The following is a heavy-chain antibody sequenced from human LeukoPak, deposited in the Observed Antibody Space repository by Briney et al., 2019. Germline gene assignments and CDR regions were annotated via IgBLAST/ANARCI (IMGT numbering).Heavy chain of an antibody. CDR2: INTDGSST. CDR1: GFTFSSYW. Sequence: PGGSLRLSCAASGFTFSSYWMHWVRQAPGKGLVWVSRINTDGSSTSYADSAKGRFTISRDNAKNTLYLQMNSLRAEDTAVYYCARVGWSPDYFDYWGQGTLVTVSS. CDR3: ARVGWSPDYFDY. D-gene: IGHD2-2*03. J-gene: IGHJ4*02. V-gene: IGHV3-74*01.